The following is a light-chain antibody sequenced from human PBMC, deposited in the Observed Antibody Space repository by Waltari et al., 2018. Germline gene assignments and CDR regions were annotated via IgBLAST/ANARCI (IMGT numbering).Light chain of an antibody. J-gene: IGKJ2*01. CDR2: QVS. CDR3: MQGTHWPYT. Sequence: DVVMTQSPLSLPVTLGQPASISCKSSQSLVHSDRNTYLQWFQQRPGQSPRRLIYQVSNRESGVTDRFSGSGSGTDFTLKISRVEAEDVGVYYCMQGTHWPYTFGQGTRLDIK. CDR1: QSLVHSDRNTY. V-gene: IGKV2-30*02.